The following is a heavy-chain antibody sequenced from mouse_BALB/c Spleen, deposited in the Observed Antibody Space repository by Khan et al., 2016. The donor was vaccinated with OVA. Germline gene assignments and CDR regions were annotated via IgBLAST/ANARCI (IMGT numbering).Heavy chain of an antibody. CDR3: ARRAYYYSREGFAY. CDR1: GFTFSTYG. CDR2: INPGGAYT. Sequence: EVELVESGGDLVRPGGSLKLSCAASGFTFSTYGMPWVRQTPDKRLEWVATINPGGAYTYYPDSLKGRFTISTDNATNTLYLHLSSLKSEDIAIYYCARRAYYYSREGFAYWGQGTLGTGTA. D-gene: IGHD1-1*01. J-gene: IGHJ3*01. V-gene: IGHV5-6*01.